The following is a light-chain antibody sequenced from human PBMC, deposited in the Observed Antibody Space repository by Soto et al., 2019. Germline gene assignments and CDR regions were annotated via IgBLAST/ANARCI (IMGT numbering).Light chain of an antibody. V-gene: IGKV1-9*01. Sequence: DVQLTQSPSFLSASVGDRLTITCRASQGINNFLAWYQQKPGKAPKLLIYTASTLQSGVPSRFSGSGSGTEITLTISSLHTEDLATYYCQQLFYSPITFGQGTRLEIK. CDR1: QGINNF. CDR3: QQLFYSPIT. J-gene: IGKJ5*01. CDR2: TAS.